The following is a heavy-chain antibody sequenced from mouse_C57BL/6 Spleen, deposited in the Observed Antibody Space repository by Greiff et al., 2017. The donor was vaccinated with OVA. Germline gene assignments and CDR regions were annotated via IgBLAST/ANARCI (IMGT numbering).Heavy chain of an antibody. Sequence: QVQLKESGPELVKPGASVKISCKASGYAFSSSWMNWVKQRPGKGLEWIGRIYPGDGDTNYNGKFKGKATLTADKSSSTAYMQLSSLTSEDSAVYFCARWGTAQATPHAMDYWGQGTSVTVSS. J-gene: IGHJ4*01. D-gene: IGHD3-2*02. V-gene: IGHV1-82*01. CDR3: ARWGTAQATPHAMDY. CDR2: IYPGDGDT. CDR1: GYAFSSSW.